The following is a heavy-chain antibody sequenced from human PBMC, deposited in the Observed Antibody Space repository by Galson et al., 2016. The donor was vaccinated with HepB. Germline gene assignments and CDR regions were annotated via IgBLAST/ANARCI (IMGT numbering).Heavy chain of an antibody. V-gene: IGHV3-9*01. Sequence: SLRLSCAASGFTFDDYAMHWVRQTPGKGLEWVPGIGWNSAYIDYADSVKGRFTISRDNAKNSLYLQMDSLRPEDTALYYCAKARSTNAYKVFDYWGQGILVAVSS. D-gene: IGHD5-24*01. CDR2: IGWNSAYI. J-gene: IGHJ4*02. CDR1: GFTFDDYA. CDR3: AKARSTNAYKVFDY.